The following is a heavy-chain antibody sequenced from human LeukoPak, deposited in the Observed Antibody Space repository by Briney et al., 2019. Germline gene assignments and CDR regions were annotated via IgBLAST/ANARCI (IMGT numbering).Heavy chain of an antibody. J-gene: IGHJ6*03. Sequence: SETLSLTCTVSGGSISSYYWSWIRQPPGKGLEWIGYIYYSGSTNYNPSLKSRVTISVDTSKNQFSLKLSSVTAADTAVYYCARGASYYYYYMDVWGKGTTVTVSS. CDR1: GGSISSYY. V-gene: IGHV4-59*12. CDR3: ARGASYYYYYMDV. CDR2: IYYSGST.